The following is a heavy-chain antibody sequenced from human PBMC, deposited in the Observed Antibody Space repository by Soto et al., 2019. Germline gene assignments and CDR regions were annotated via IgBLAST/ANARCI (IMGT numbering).Heavy chain of an antibody. Sequence: SETLSLTCTVSGGSISSYYWSWIRQPAGKGLEWIGRIYTSGSTNYNPSLKSRVTMSVDTSKNHFSLNLSSVTAADMAVYYCAREGSYSAYNFAHGIQLWSFDFWGQGALVT. CDR1: GGSISSYY. CDR3: AREGSYSAYNFAHGIQLWSFDF. CDR2: IYTSGST. V-gene: IGHV4-4*07. D-gene: IGHD5-12*01. J-gene: IGHJ4*02.